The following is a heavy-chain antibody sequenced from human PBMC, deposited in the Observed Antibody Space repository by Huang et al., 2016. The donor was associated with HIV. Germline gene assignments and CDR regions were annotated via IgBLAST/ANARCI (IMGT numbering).Heavy chain of an antibody. Sequence: EVKVLESGGGLVQPGGSLRLSCVASGFTFNKYAMSWVRQAPGKGLAGVSLISSNGNKTYYADSVKGRFTISRDNSKNTVYLQMNSLRAEDAALYHCTVLLDYWGQGTPVTVSS. CDR1: GFTFNKYA. CDR2: ISSNGNKT. V-gene: IGHV3-23*01. CDR3: TVLLDY. J-gene: IGHJ4*02.